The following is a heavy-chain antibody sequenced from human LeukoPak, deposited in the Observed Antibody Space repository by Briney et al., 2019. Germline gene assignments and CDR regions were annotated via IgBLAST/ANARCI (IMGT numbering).Heavy chain of an antibody. Sequence: SETLSLTCSVSGDSVGSSKYFWGWIRQPPGKGLEWIGSIYYRPTTFYNASLRSRVTIYLDTSKNQFSLILNSVTAADTATYYCARGRDWNYQGYFDYWGPGSQVSVSS. CDR1: GDSVGSSKYF. V-gene: IGHV4-39*07. D-gene: IGHD1-7*01. CDR2: IYYRPTT. J-gene: IGHJ4*02. CDR3: ARGRDWNYQGYFDY.